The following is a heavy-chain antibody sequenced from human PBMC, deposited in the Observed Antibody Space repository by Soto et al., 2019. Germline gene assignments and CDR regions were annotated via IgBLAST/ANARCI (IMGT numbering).Heavy chain of an antibody. V-gene: IGHV3-9*01. J-gene: IGHJ6*02. CDR1: GFNFEDYG. CDR3: AKDSFYRGDYFYALDV. Sequence: PGGSLRLSCEVSGFNFEDYGIHWVRQRPGKGLEWVSGINWNSRSVAYADSVKGRFTISRDNAKNSPYLQMNSLGVEDTAFYYCAKDSFYRGDYFYALDVWGQGATVTVSS. CDR2: INWNSRSV. D-gene: IGHD4-17*01.